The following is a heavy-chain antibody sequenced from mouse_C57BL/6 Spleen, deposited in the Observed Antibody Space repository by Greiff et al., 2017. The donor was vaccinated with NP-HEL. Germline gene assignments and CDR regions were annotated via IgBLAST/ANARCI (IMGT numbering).Heavy chain of an antibody. CDR1: GFSLTSYG. D-gene: IGHD1-1*01. J-gene: IGHJ2*01. CDR3: ARNPLITTVGYFDY. V-gene: IGHV2-2*01. CDR2: IWSGGST. Sequence: VKLQESGPGLVQPSQSLSITCTVSGFSLTSYGVHWVRQSPGKGLEWLGVIWSGGSTDYNAAFISRLSISKDNSKSQVFFKMNSLQADDTAIYYCARNPLITTVGYFDYWGQGTTLTVSS.